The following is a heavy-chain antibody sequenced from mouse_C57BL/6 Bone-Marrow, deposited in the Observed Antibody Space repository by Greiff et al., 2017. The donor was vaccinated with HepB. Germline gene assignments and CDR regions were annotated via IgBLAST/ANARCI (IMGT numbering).Heavy chain of an antibody. Sequence: QVQLQQPGAELVMPGASVKLSCKASGYTFTSYWMHWVKQRPGQGLEWIGEIDPSDSYTNYNQKFKGKSTLTVDKSSSTAYMQLSSLTSEDSAVYYCTRRIYYYGSNCYFDVWGTGTTVTVSS. CDR2: IDPSDSYT. D-gene: IGHD1-1*01. CDR3: TRRIYYYGSNCYFDV. CDR1: GYTFTSYW. J-gene: IGHJ1*03. V-gene: IGHV1-69*01.